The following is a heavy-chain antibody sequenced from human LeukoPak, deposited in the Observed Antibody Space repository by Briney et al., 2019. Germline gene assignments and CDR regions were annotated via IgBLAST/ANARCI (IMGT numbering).Heavy chain of an antibody. CDR2: INPNSGGT. D-gene: IGHD3-16*02. J-gene: IGHJ6*03. V-gene: IGHV1-2*02. CDR3: AKAGPSYVWGSYRYHYYYMNV. CDR1: GYTFTGYY. Sequence: GASVKVSCKASGYTFTGYYMHWVRQAPGQGLEWMGWINPNSGGTNYAQKFQGRVTMTRDTSISTAYMELSRLRSDDTAVYYCAKAGPSYVWGSYRYHYYYMNVWGKGTTVTISS.